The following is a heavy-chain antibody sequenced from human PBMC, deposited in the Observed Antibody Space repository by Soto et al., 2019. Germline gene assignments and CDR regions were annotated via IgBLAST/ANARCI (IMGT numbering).Heavy chain of an antibody. CDR3: TTDSYITSIIVRFDY. D-gene: IGHD3-22*01. J-gene: IGHJ4*01. CDR1: GFTFSNAW. V-gene: IGHV3-15*07. CDR2: VKSKNDGGTT. Sequence: EVHLVESGGGLVKPGGSLRLSCAASGFTFSNAWINWVRKAPGKGLEWVGRVKSKNDGGTTDFAAPVKGRFAISRDDSKNTMYLEMNSLQTEDTAIYYCTTDSYITSIIVRFDYWGHGTLVTVSS.